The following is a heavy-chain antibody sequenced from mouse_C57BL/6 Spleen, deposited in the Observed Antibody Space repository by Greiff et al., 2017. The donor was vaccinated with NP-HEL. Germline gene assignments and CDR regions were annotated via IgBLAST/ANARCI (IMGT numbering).Heavy chain of an antibody. Sequence: VQLVESGAELVKPGASVKISCKASGYAFSSYWMNWVKQRPGKGLEWIGQIYPGDGDTNYNGKFKGKATLTADNSSSTAYMQLSSLTSEDSAVYFCARYDYNEYYAMDYWGQRTSVTVSS. J-gene: IGHJ4*01. D-gene: IGHD2-4*01. CDR1: GYAFSSYW. CDR3: ARYDYNEYYAMDY. CDR2: IYPGDGDT. V-gene: IGHV1-80*01.